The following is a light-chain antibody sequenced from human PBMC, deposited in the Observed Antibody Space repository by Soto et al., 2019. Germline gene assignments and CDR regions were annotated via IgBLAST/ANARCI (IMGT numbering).Light chain of an antibody. J-gene: IGKJ3*01. CDR2: DAS. Sequence: DIQMTQSPSTLSASVGDRVTITCQASQDISTYLNWYQQKPGKAPKLLIYDASNLETGVPSRFSGRGYGTDFTFTISSLQPEDFATYFCQQYDTLKVTFGPGTKVDI. CDR3: QQYDTLKVT. CDR1: QDISTY. V-gene: IGKV1-33*01.